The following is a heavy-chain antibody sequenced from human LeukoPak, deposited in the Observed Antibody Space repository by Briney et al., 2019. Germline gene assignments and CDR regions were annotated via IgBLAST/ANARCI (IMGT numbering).Heavy chain of an antibody. V-gene: IGHV3-21*01. Sequence: PGGSLRLSCAASGFTFSSYAMNWVRQAPGKRLEWVSSITTTTSDTYYADSVKGRFTISRDNAKNSLYLQMNSLRAEDTAVYYCARVVVGGWNYYGMDVWGQGTTVTVSS. CDR1: GFTFSSYA. CDR2: ITTTTSDT. J-gene: IGHJ6*02. D-gene: IGHD2-15*01. CDR3: ARVVVGGWNYYGMDV.